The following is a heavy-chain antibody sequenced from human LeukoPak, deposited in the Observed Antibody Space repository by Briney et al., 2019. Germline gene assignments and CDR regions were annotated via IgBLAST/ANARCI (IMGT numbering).Heavy chain of an antibody. V-gene: IGHV1-18*01. J-gene: IGHJ4*02. CDR1: GYTFTSYG. CDR3: ARGSREFDY. D-gene: IGHD1-26*01. Sequence: ASVKVSCNAAGYTFTSYGISWLRQAPGQGRKWMGWISAYNGNTNYAQKLQGRVTMTTDTSTSTAYMELRSLRSDDTAVYYCARGSREFDYWGQGTLVTVSS. CDR2: ISAYNGNT.